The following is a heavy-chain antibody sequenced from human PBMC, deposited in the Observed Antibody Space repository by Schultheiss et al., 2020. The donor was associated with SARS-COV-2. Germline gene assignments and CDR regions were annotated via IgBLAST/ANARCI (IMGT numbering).Heavy chain of an antibody. CDR1: GGSISSSSYY. CDR3: ARSDGSSWRKGGYFQH. Sequence: SETLSLTCTVSGGSISSSSYYWGWIRQPPGKGLEWIGSIYYSGNTYYNPSLKSRVTISVDTSKNQFSLKLSSVTAADTAVYYCARSDGSSWRKGGYFQHWGQGTLVTVSS. V-gene: IGHV4-39*07. D-gene: IGHD6-13*01. CDR2: IYYSGNT. J-gene: IGHJ1*01.